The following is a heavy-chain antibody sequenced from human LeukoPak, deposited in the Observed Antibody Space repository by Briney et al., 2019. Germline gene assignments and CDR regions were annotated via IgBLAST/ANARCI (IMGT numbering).Heavy chain of an antibody. CDR3: ARDGERSSWYYFDY. D-gene: IGHD6-13*01. J-gene: IGHJ4*02. CDR1: GFTFSSYA. V-gene: IGHV3-30-3*01. CDR2: ISYDGSNK. Sequence: GGSLRLSCAASGFTFSSYAMHWVRQAPGKGLEWVAVISYDGSNKYYAVSVKGRFTISRDNSKNTLYLQMNSLRAEDTAVYYCARDGERSSWYYFDYWGQGTLVTVSS.